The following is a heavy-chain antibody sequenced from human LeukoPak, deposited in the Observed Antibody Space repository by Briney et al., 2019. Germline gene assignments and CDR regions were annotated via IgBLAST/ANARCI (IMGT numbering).Heavy chain of an antibody. J-gene: IGHJ6*04. Sequence: PGGSLRLSCAASGLTFSNYWMSWVRQAPGKGLEWVANIKQDGSEKYYVDSVKGQFTISRDNAKNSLYLQMNSLRAEDTAVYYCARGVDTTMAPADVWGKGTTVTVSS. CDR2: IKQDGSEK. V-gene: IGHV3-7*01. CDR3: ARGVDTTMAPADV. CDR1: GLTFSNYW. D-gene: IGHD5-18*01.